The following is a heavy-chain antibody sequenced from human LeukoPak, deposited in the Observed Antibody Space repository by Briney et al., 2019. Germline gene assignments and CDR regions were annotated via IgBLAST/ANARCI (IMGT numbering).Heavy chain of an antibody. J-gene: IGHJ4*02. CDR1: GYTFTNYY. Sequence: ASVKVSCKASGYTFTNYYIHWVRQAPGQGLEWMGWINSNRGGTNYAQKFQGRVTMTRDTSISTAYMELSSLRSDDTAMYYCANSMETPTLDYWGQGTLVTVSS. V-gene: IGHV1-2*02. CDR3: ANSMETPTLDY. CDR2: INSNRGGT. D-gene: IGHD2-8*01.